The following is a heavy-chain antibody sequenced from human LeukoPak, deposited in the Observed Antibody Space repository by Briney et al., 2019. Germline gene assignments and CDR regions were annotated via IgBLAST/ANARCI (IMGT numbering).Heavy chain of an antibody. V-gene: IGHV3-33*01. D-gene: IGHD2-2*01. Sequence: GGSLRLSCAASGFTFSSYGMHWVRQAPGKGLEWVAVIWYDGSNKYYADSVKGRFTISRDNSKNTLYLQMNGLRAEDTAVYYCARSTLYYFDYWGQGTLVTVSS. CDR3: ARSTLYYFDY. CDR2: IWYDGSNK. CDR1: GFTFSSYG. J-gene: IGHJ4*02.